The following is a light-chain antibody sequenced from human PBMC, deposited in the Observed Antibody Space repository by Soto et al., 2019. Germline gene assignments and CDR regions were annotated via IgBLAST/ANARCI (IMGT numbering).Light chain of an antibody. Sequence: EIVLTQSPATLSLAPGERATLSCRASQSVRSYLAWYQQKPGQAPRLLIYDASNRATGIPARFSGSGSGTDFTLTINSLQSEDFGVYYCHQYNNWPPSTFGQGTRLEIK. V-gene: IGKV3-11*01. CDR3: HQYNNWPPST. CDR2: DAS. CDR1: QSVRSY. J-gene: IGKJ5*01.